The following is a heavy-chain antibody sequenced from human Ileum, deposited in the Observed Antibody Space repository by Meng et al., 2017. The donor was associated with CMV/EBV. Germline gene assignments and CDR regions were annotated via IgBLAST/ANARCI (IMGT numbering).Heavy chain of an antibody. Sequence: QAPLVQCGPEMKTPWASVKVSCKASGDIFTGYYMHWFRQAPGQGLEWMGQIRLNSGDTHYAQKFQGRVTMTRDMSIITAYMELSSLMSDDTAVYYCARENWVYDYWGQGTLVTVSS. CDR2: IRLNSGDT. J-gene: IGHJ4*02. D-gene: IGHD7-27*01. V-gene: IGHV1-2*06. CDR3: ARENWVYDY. CDR1: GDIFTGYY.